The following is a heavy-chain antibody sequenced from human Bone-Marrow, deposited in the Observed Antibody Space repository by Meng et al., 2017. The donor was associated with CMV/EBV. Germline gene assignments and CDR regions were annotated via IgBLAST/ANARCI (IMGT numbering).Heavy chain of an antibody. Sequence: GGSLRLSCAASGFTFDDYAMHWVRQAPGKGLEWVSGISWNSGSIGYADSVKGRFTISRDNAKNSLYLQMNSLRAEDTALYYCAKGLSSIAARPAFDIWGQGTRVTVSS. CDR1: GFTFDDYA. D-gene: IGHD6-6*01. J-gene: IGHJ3*02. CDR3: AKGLSSIAARPAFDI. CDR2: ISWNSGSI. V-gene: IGHV3-9*01.